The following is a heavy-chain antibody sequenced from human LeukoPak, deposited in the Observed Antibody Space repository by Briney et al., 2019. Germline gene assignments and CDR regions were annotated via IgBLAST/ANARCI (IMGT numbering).Heavy chain of an antibody. V-gene: IGHV4-39*01. CDR2: IYYSGST. D-gene: IGHD5-18*01. Sequence: PSETLSLTCTVSGGSISSSSYYWGWIRQPPGKGLEWIGSIYYSGSTYYNPALKRRVTLSVDTSKNPFSLKLSSVTAADTAVYYCASWGYSYGPDAFDIWGQGTMVTVSS. J-gene: IGHJ3*02. CDR1: GGSISSSSYY. CDR3: ASWGYSYGPDAFDI.